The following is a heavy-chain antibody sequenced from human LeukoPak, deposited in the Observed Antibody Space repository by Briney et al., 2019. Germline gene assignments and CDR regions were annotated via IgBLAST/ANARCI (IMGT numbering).Heavy chain of an antibody. CDR2: ISGSGGST. Sequence: PGGSLRLSCEASGLTFSSYAMSWVRQASGKGLDWVSGISGSGGSTYYTDSVKGRFTISRDNSKNTLYLQMNSLRAEDTAVYYCAKDSRVTRSYSSSWPDAFDIWGQGTMVTVSS. V-gene: IGHV3-23*01. CDR1: GLTFSSYA. D-gene: IGHD6-13*01. J-gene: IGHJ3*02. CDR3: AKDSRVTRSYSSSWPDAFDI.